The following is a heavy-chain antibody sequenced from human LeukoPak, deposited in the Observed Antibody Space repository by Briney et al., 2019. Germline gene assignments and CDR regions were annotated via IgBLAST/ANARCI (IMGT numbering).Heavy chain of an antibody. CDR1: GYTLTELS. Sequence: ASVKVSCKVSGYTLTELSMHWVRQAPGKGLEWMGGSDPEDGETIYAQKFQGRVTMTEDTSTDTAYMELSSLRSEDTAVYYCATTTGYSSSWLDYWGQGTLVTVSS. D-gene: IGHD6-13*01. CDR2: SDPEDGET. CDR3: ATTTGYSSSWLDY. V-gene: IGHV1-24*01. J-gene: IGHJ4*02.